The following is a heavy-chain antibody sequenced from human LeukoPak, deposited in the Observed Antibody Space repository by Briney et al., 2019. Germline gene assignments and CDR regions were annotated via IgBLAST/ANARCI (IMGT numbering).Heavy chain of an antibody. D-gene: IGHD3-22*01. J-gene: IGHJ3*02. CDR2: IYYSGST. CDR1: GGPISSYY. CDR3: ACNYYDSSGYYHDAFDI. V-gene: IGHV4-59*01. Sequence: PGETLCLTCAVSGGPISSYYWRWIRQPPGKGLEWIGYIYYSGSTNYNPSLKSRVTISVDTSKNQFSRKLSSETAGDTAVYYCACNYYDSSGYYHDAFDIWGQGTMVTVSS.